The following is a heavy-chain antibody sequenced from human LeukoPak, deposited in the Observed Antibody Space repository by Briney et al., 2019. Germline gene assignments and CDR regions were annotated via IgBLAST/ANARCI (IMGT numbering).Heavy chain of an antibody. D-gene: IGHD6-19*01. J-gene: IGHJ3*02. CDR1: GYTFTGYY. CDR2: INPNSGGT. CDR3: ASYSSGWVDDAFDI. Sequence: ASVRVSCKASGYTFTGYYMHWVRQAPGQGLEWMGWINPNSGGTNYAQKFQGRVTMTRDTSISTAYMELSRLRSDDTAVYYCASYSSGWVDDAFDIWGQGTMVTVSS. V-gene: IGHV1-2*02.